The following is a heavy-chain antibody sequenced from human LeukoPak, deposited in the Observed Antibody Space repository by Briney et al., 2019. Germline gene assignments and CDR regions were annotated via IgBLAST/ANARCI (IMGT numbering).Heavy chain of an antibody. V-gene: IGHV4-59*01. Sequence: PSETLSLTCTVSGGSISSYYWSWIRQPPGKGLEWIGYIYYSGSTNYNPSLKTRVTISVDTSKNLFSLKLSSVTAADTAVYYCASGRDGYNPTDAFDIWGQGTMVTVSS. CDR2: IYYSGST. CDR3: ASGRDGYNPTDAFDI. D-gene: IGHD5-24*01. J-gene: IGHJ3*02. CDR1: GGSISSYY.